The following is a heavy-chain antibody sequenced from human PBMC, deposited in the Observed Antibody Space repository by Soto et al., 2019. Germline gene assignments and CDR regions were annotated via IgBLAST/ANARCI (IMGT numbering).Heavy chain of an antibody. V-gene: IGHV4-4*02. CDR3: ARKAWVRFDY. Sequence: SETLSLTGAVSGDSISSSVWWTWVRQPPGKGLGWIGEVFHTGNTNYNPSLKSRVTMSVDKSTNEFSLKVTSVTAADTAIYYCARKAWVRFDYWGQGALVTVSS. D-gene: IGHD7-27*01. CDR1: GDSISSSVW. J-gene: IGHJ4*02. CDR2: VFHTGNT.